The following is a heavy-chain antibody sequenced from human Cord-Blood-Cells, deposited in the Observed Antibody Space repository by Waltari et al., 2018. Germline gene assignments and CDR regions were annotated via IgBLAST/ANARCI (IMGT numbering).Heavy chain of an antibody. CDR3: ARQVIAAADAFDI. Sequence: QLQLQESGPGLVKPSETLSLTCTVSGGSISSSSYYWGWIRQPPGKGLEWSGWFYYSGTTSSNPSLRSRVTISVDTSKNQFSLKLSSVTAADTAVYYCARQVIAAADAFDIWGQGTMVTVSS. D-gene: IGHD6-13*01. J-gene: IGHJ3*02. V-gene: IGHV4-39*01. CDR2: FYYSGTT. CDR1: GGSISSSSYY.